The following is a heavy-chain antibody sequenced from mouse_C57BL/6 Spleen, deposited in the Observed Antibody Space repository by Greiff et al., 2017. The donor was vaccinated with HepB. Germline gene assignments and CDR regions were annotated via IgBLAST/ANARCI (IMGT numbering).Heavy chain of an antibody. J-gene: IGHJ3*01. Sequence: DVKLVESGGGLVKPGGSLKLSCAASGFTFSSYAMSWVRQTPEKRLEWVATISDGGSYTYYPDNVKGRFTISRDNAKNNLYLQMSHLKSEDTAMYYCAREADYYGSRGLAWFAYWGQGTLVTVSA. V-gene: IGHV5-4*01. CDR1: GFTFSSYA. D-gene: IGHD1-1*01. CDR3: AREADYYGSRGLAWFAY. CDR2: ISDGGSYT.